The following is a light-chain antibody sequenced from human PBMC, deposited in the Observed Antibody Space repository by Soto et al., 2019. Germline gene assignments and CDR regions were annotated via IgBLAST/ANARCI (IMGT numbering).Light chain of an antibody. CDR1: QGISSY. Sequence: IQLTQYPSYLSASLGDRVTITCRASQGISSYLAWYQQKPGKAPKLLIYAASTLQSGVPSRFSGSGSGTDFTLTISSLQPDDFATYYCQQYNDYWTFGQGTKVDI. J-gene: IGKJ1*01. CDR3: QQYNDYWT. CDR2: AAS. V-gene: IGKV1-9*01.